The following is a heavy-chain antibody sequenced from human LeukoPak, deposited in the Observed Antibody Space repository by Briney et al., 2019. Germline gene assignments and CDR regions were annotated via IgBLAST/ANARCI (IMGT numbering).Heavy chain of an antibody. Sequence: ASVKVSCTASGYTFTGYYMHWVRQAPGQGLEWMGWINPNSGGTNYAQKFQGRVTMTRDTSISTAYMELSRLRSDDTAVYYCAREEPLGYCNVYWGQGTLVTVSS. CDR3: AREEPLGYCNVY. D-gene: IGHD2-15*01. CDR2: INPNSGGT. CDR1: GYTFTGYY. J-gene: IGHJ4*02. V-gene: IGHV1-2*02.